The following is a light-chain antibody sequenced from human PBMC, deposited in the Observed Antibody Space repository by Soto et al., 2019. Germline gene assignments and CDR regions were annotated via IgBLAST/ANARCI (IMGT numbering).Light chain of an antibody. V-gene: IGKV2-28*01. J-gene: IGKJ4*01. Sequence: EIVLTQSPLSLPVTPGEPASISCRSSRNLLHSNGYYYLDWYLQKPGQSPQLLIYLGSNRASGVPDRFSGSGSGTDFILTISRVEAEDVGVYFCAQGLATPFTFGGGTKVDSK. CDR3: AQGLATPFT. CDR2: LGS. CDR1: RNLLHSNGYYY.